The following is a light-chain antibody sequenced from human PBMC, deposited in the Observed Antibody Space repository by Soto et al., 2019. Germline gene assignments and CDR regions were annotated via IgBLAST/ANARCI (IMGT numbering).Light chain of an antibody. CDR3: CSYAGGYTWV. CDR1: SSDVGNYNY. Sequence: QSALTQPRSVSGSPGQSVTISCTGTSSDVGNYNYVSWYQQEPGKAPKLLIYDINKRPSGVPDRLSGSKSDNTASLTISGLQAEDEAHYYCCSYAGGYTWVFGGGTKVTVL. J-gene: IGLJ3*02. CDR2: DIN. V-gene: IGLV2-11*01.